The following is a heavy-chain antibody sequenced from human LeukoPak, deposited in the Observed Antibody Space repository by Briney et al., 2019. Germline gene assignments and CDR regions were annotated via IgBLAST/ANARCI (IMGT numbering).Heavy chain of an antibody. CDR2: INPNSGGT. Sequence: EASVKVSCKASGYTFTGYYMHWVRQAPGQGLEWMGWINPNSGGTNYAQKFQGRVTITADKSTSTAYMELRSLRSDDTAVYYYASYYYDSSGYPYDYWGQGTLVTVSS. J-gene: IGHJ4*02. D-gene: IGHD3-22*01. CDR3: ASYYYDSSGYPYDY. V-gene: IGHV1-2*02. CDR1: GYTFTGYY.